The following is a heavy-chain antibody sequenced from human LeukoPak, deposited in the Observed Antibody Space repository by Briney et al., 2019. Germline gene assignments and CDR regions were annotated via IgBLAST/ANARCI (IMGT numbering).Heavy chain of an antibody. J-gene: IGHJ5*02. CDR3: ARDLYQGWFDP. CDR2: IYFSGST. V-gene: IGHV4-59*01. CDR1: GGSISRYY. D-gene: IGHD2-2*01. Sequence: SETLSLTCTVSGGSISRYYWSCIRQPPGKGREWIGYIYFSGSTNYNPSLKIRGTISVDTSKNQFSLKLSSVTAADTAVYYCARDLYQGWFDPWGQGTLVTVSS.